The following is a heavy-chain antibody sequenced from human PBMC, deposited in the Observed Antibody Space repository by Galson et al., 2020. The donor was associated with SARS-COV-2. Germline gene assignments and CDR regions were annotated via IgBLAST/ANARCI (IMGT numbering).Heavy chain of an antibody. D-gene: IGHD1-26*01. CDR3: ARAYSGSYYAGLDY. Sequence: GESLKISCAASGFTFSSYAMHWVRQAPGKGLEWVAVISYDGSNKYYADSVKGRFTISRDNSKNTLYLQMNSLRAEDTAVYYCARAYSGSYYAGLDYWGHGTLVTVSS. V-gene: IGHV3-30*04. CDR1: GFTFSSYA. J-gene: IGHJ4*01. CDR2: ISYDGSNK.